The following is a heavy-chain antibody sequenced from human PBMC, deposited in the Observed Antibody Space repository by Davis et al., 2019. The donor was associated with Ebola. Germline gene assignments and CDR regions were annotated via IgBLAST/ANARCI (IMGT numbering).Heavy chain of an antibody. D-gene: IGHD2-15*01. CDR3: ARVNFCIGGSCYSHDY. V-gene: IGHV4-34*01. CDR1: GGSFSAYY. Sequence: MPSETLSLTCAVDGGSFSAYYWSWIRQPPGKGLEWIGEIYHSGSTNYNPSLKSRVTISVDTSKNQFSLRLNSVTAADTAVYYCARVNFCIGGSCYSHDYWGQRTLVTVSS. J-gene: IGHJ4*02. CDR2: IYHSGST.